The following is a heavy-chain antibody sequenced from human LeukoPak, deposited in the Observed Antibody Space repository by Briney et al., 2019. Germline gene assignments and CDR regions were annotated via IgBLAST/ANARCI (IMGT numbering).Heavy chain of an antibody. J-gene: IGHJ6*02. CDR1: GGSISSYY. CDR2: IYYSGST. V-gene: IGHV4-59*01. Sequence: SQTLSLTCTVSGGSISSYYWSRIRQPPGKGLEWVGYIYYSGSTNYNPSLKSRVTISVDTSKNQFSLRLSSVTAADTAVHYCARDFLPDYYYYYGMDVWGQGTTVTVSS. CDR3: ARDFLPDYYYYYGMDV.